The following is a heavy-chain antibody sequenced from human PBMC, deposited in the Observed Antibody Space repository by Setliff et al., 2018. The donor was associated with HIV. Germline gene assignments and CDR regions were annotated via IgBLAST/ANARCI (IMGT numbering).Heavy chain of an antibody. CDR2: ISGSGGST. J-gene: IGHJ3*01. CDR3: ARVDWAFVSDV. Sequence: GGSLRLSCAASGFTFSSYAMSWVRQAPGKGLEWVSAISGSGGSTYYVDSVKGRFTISRDNSKNTLYLQLSSLRPEDTAVYYCARVDWAFVSDVWGQGTTVTVSS. V-gene: IGHV3-23*01. D-gene: IGHD3-9*01. CDR1: GFTFSSYA.